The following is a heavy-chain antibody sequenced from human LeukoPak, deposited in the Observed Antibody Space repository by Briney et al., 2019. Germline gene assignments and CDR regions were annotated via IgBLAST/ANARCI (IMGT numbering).Heavy chain of an antibody. D-gene: IGHD3-16*01. Sequence: GGPLRLSCAASGFTFSSYAMHWVRQAPGKGLEWVAVIWYDGSNKYYADSVKGRFTISRDNSKNTLYLQMNSLRAEDTAVYYCMRASGAYYDPDDYWGQGTLVTVSS. J-gene: IGHJ4*02. CDR1: GFTFSSYA. CDR2: IWYDGSNK. CDR3: MRASGAYYDPDDY. V-gene: IGHV3-33*08.